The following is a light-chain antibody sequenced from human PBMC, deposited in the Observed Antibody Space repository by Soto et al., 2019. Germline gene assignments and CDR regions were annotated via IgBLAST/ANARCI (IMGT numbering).Light chain of an antibody. CDR3: QHSNSYSEA. CDR1: QTISSW. CDR2: KAS. Sequence: DIQMTQSPSTLSGSVGDRVTITCRASQTISSWLAWYQQKPGKAPKLLIYKASTLKSGVPSRFSGSGSGTEFTLTISSLQPDDFATYYCQHSNSYSEAFGQRTNVELK. V-gene: IGKV1-5*03. J-gene: IGKJ1*01.